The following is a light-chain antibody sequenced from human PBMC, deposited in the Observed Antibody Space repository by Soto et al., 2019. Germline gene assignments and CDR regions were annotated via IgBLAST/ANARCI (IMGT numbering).Light chain of an antibody. V-gene: IGKV3-20*01. CDR2: GAS. CDR3: QQYCSSPWT. CDR1: QSVSSNY. J-gene: IGKJ1*01. Sequence: EIVLTQSPGTLSLSPGERATLSCRARQSVSSNYLAWYQQKPGQTPRLLIYGASSRATGIPDRFSGSGSGTDFTLTISRLEPEDFAVYYCQQYCSSPWTFGQGTKVEIK.